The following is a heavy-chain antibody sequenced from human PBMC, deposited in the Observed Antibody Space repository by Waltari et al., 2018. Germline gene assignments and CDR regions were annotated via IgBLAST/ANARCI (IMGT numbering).Heavy chain of an antibody. CDR3: ARDGPGYSSSWYPDEYFQH. CDR2: IYSGGST. CDR1: GFTVSSNY. J-gene: IGHJ1*01. D-gene: IGHD6-13*01. V-gene: IGHV3-53*01. Sequence: EVQLVESGGGLIQPGGSLSLPCAASGFTVSSNYISWVRQAPGKGLEWVSVIYSGGSTYYADSVKGRFTISRDNSKNTLYLQMNSLRAEDTAVYYCARDGPGYSSSWYPDEYFQHWGQGTLVTVSS.